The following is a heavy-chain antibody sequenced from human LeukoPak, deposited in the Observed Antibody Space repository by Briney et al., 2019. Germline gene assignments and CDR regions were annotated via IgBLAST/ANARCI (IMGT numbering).Heavy chain of an antibody. J-gene: IGHJ5*02. CDR1: GFTFSSYA. CDR3: AKDPVHSGPLAAAPRDP. Sequence: GGSLRLSCAASGFTFSSYAMSWVRQAPGKGLEWVSAISGSGGSTYYADSVKGRFTFSRDNSKNTLYLQMNSLRAEDTAVYYCAKDPVHSGPLAAAPRDPWGQGTLVTVSS. D-gene: IGHD6-13*01. V-gene: IGHV3-23*01. CDR2: ISGSGGST.